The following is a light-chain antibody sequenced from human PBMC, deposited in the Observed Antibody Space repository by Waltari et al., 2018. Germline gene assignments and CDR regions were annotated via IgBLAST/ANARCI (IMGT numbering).Light chain of an antibody. Sequence: DIVMTQFPDSLAVSLGDTATINCKSSQSVLYRSNNKEYLAWYQQKPGQPAKLLIYWASTRESGVPDRFSGSGSGADFTLTISSLQAEDVAVYYCQQYCTTPTFGQGTKVESK. CDR2: WAS. CDR1: QSVLYRSNNKEY. CDR3: QQYCTTPT. J-gene: IGKJ1*01. V-gene: IGKV4-1*01.